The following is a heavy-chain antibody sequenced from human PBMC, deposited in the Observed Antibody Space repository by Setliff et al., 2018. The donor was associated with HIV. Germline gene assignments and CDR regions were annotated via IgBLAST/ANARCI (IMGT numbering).Heavy chain of an antibody. D-gene: IGHD6-19*01. V-gene: IGHV3-30*02. CDR2: IWYDGNNK. J-gene: IGHJ3*01. CDR1: GFIFSNYG. CDR3: AKDSIFREEWLATLDAHDF. Sequence: GGSLRLSCAASGFIFSNYGMHWVRQAPGKGLEWVAVIWYDGNNKYYADSVKGRFTISRDNSKNTLYLQMNSLRTEDTAVYYCAKDSIFREEWLATLDAHDFWGQGTMVTVS.